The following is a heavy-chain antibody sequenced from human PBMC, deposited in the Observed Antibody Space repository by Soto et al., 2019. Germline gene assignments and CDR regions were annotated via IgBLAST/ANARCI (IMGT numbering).Heavy chain of an antibody. V-gene: IGHV4-59*01. CDR3: AREVSNRYNWNPTRWSDP. D-gene: IGHD1-20*01. Sequence: PVGEGCIGRWSPNWLRQPPGKGLEWIGYIYYSGSTNYNPSLKSRVTISVDTSKNQFSLKLSSVTAADTAVYYCAREVSNRYNWNPTRWSDPWGQGTLVTVSS. CDR2: IYYSGST. J-gene: IGHJ5*02. CDR1: EGCIGRWS.